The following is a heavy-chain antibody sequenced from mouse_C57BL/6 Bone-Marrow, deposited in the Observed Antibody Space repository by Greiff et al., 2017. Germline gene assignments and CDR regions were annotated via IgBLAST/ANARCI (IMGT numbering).Heavy chain of an antibody. J-gene: IGHJ2*01. CDR3: ALLMGYYFYYDY. CDR2: IYPRSGNT. Sequence: VMLVESGAELARPGASVKLSCKASGYTFTSYGISWVKQRTGQGLEWIGEIYPRSGNTYYNEKFKGKATLTADKSSSTAYMELRSLTSEDSAVYFCALLMGYYFYYDYWGQGTTLTVSS. V-gene: IGHV1-81*01. D-gene: IGHD2-3*01. CDR1: GYTFTSYG.